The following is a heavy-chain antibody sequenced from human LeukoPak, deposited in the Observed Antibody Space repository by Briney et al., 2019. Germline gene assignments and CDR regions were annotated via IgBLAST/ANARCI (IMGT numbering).Heavy chain of an antibody. D-gene: IGHD5-24*01. CDR3: ARAPPLSRPYTGNNYYFDY. V-gene: IGHV4-59*01. Sequence: PSETLSLTCTVSGGSISSYYLSWIRQPPGKGLEWIGYISYTGGTNYNPSLKSRVTISVDTSKNQFSLKLSSVTAADTAVYYCARAPPLSRPYTGNNYYFDYWGQGTLVTVSS. CDR1: GGSISSYY. CDR2: ISYTGGT. J-gene: IGHJ4*02.